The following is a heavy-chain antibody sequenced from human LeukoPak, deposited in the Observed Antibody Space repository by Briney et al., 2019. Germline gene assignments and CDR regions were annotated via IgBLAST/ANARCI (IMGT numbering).Heavy chain of an antibody. Sequence: GGSLRLSCPASGFTFSNTWMNWVRQAPGKGLEWVGRIKRIIDGGTTDYAAPVKGRFTVSRDDSINTLYLQMSSLKTEDTAVYYCAAQGGSGDLRYWGQGTLVTVSS. V-gene: IGHV3-15*01. CDR2: IKRIIDGGTT. CDR1: GFTFSNTW. D-gene: IGHD4-17*01. J-gene: IGHJ4*02. CDR3: AAQGGSGDLRY.